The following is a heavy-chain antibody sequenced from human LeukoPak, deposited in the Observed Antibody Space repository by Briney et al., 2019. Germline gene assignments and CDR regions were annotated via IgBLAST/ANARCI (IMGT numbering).Heavy chain of an antibody. CDR3: ARGPEGSSLNWFDP. CDR2: ISSNSRYT. V-gene: IGHV3-21*01. Sequence: GGSLRLSCAASGFSFSSYSMNWVRQAPGKGPEWVSCISSNSRYTYYADSVKGRFTISRDNAKNSLYLQMNSLGAEDTAVFYCARGPEGSSLNWFDPWGQGTLVTVSS. D-gene: IGHD1-14*01. CDR1: GFSFSSYS. J-gene: IGHJ5*02.